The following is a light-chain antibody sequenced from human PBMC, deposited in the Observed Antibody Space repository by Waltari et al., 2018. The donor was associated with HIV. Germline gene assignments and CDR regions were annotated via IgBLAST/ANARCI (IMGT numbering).Light chain of an antibody. J-gene: IGLJ1*01. CDR3: SSYTSSSTGV. CDR2: QVS. CDR1: SSDVGGYNY. Sequence: QSALTHPPSVSGSPGQSITIPCTGTSSDVGGYNYVSWYHQHPGKAPKVRMYQVSDQPPGVLNRFAGSKSGSTASLIICGLQAEDEADYYCSSYTSSSTGVFGTGTKVTVL. V-gene: IGLV2-14*01.